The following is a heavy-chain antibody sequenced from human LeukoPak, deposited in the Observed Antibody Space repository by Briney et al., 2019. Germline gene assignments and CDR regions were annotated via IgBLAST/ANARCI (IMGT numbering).Heavy chain of an antibody. D-gene: IGHD2-2*01. CDR3: ARDDCSSTSCYPTNWFDP. J-gene: IGHJ5*02. V-gene: IGHV1-2*02. CDR1: GYTFTGYY. CDR2: INPNSGGT. Sequence: ASVKVSCKASGYTFTGYYMRWVRQAPGQGLEWMGWINPNSGGTNYARKFQGRVTMTRDTSISTAYMELSRLRSDDTAAYYCARDDCSSTSCYPTNWFDPWGQGTLVTVSS.